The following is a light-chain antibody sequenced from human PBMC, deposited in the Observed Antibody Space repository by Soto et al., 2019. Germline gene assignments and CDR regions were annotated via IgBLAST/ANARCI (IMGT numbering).Light chain of an antibody. CDR3: QQYGSSPRT. Sequence: EIVLTQSPGTLSLSPGERATLSCRASQSVSSNYLAWYQQKPGQAPRLLIYGASSSATGIPDKFSGSGSGTDFTLTSSRLEPEDFAVYYCQQYGSSPRTFGQGTKVELK. V-gene: IGKV3-20*01. CDR1: QSVSSNY. CDR2: GAS. J-gene: IGKJ1*01.